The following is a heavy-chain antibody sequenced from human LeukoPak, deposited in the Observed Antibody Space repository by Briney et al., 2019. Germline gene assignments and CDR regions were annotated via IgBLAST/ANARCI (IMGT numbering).Heavy chain of an antibody. J-gene: IGHJ3*02. CDR1: GGSIRSSSYY. CDR2: IYYSGST. D-gene: IGHD3-22*01. CDR3: SYDSSGTDIWGAFDI. V-gene: IGHV4-39*01. Sequence: SETLSLTCTVSGGSIRSSSYYWGWIRQPPGKGLEWIGSIYYSGSTYYNPSLKSRVTISVDTSKNQFSLKLSSVTAADTAVYYCSYDSSGTDIWGAFDIWGQGTMVTVSS.